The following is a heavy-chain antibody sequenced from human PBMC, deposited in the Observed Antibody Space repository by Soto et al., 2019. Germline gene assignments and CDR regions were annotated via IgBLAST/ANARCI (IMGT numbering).Heavy chain of an antibody. CDR2: ISSTITYI. D-gene: IGHD6-19*01. V-gene: IGHV3-21*01. CDR3: ARESSSGWYFDY. J-gene: IGHJ4*02. Sequence: PGGSLRLSCAASGFTFSSYAMNWVRQAPGKGLEWVSSISSTITYIYYADSVKGRFTVSRDNAKNSLYLQMNSLRAGDTAVYYCARESSSGWYFDYWGQGTLVTVSS. CDR1: GFTFSSYA.